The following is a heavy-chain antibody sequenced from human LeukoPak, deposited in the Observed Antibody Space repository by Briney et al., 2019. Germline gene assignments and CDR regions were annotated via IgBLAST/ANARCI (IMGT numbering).Heavy chain of an antibody. CDR2: FDPGDGVI. CDR3: ATPYAATLVRGVIIPPFDF. CDR1: GYTLTELS. V-gene: IGHV1-24*01. Sequence: GGSVKVSCKISGYTLTELSIHWVRQDPGKGLEWMGGFDPGDGVIVYAQRFQDRVTMTEDKSTDTAYMELSSLTSEDTAVFYCATPYAATLVRGVIIPPFDFWGQGTLVTVSS. J-gene: IGHJ4*02. D-gene: IGHD3-10*01.